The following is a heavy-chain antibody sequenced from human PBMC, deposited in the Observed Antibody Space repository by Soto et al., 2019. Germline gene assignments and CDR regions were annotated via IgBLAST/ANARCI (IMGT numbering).Heavy chain of an antibody. CDR3: ARGSSIAAVGPLGWFAP. V-gene: IGHV4-30-4*01. Sequence: QVQLQASGPGLVKPSQTLSLTCTVSGGSISSGDYYWSGIRQPPGKGLEWIGYIYYSGSTYYNPSLKSGVTISADTSQNQFSLKLSSVTAADTAVYYCARGSSIAAVGPLGWFAPGVQGTLVTVCS. CDR1: GGSISSGDYY. CDR2: IYYSGST. D-gene: IGHD6-19*01. J-gene: IGHJ5*02.